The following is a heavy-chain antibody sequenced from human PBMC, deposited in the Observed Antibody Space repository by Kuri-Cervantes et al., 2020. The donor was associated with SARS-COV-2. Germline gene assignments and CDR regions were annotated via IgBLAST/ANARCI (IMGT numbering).Heavy chain of an antibody. CDR2: ISYDGSNK. D-gene: IGHD3-22*01. Sequence: GESLKISCAASGFTFSSYAMHWVRQAPGKGLEWVAVISYDGSNKYYADSVKGRFTISRDNSKNTLYLQMNSLRAEDTAVYYCSRGSSGHYYFDYWGQGTLVTVSS. J-gene: IGHJ4*02. CDR3: SRGSSGHYYFDY. V-gene: IGHV3-30-3*01. CDR1: GFTFSSYA.